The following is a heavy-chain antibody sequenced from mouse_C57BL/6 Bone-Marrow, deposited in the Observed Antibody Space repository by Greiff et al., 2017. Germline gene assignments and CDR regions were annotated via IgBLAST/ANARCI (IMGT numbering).Heavy chain of an antibody. D-gene: IGHD1-1*01. CDR2: IDPSDSYT. V-gene: IGHV1-69*01. Sequence: VQLQQRGAELVMPGASVKLSCKASGYTFTSYWMHWVKQRPGQGLEWIGEIDPSDSYTNYNQKFKGKSTLTVDKSSSTAYMQLSSLTSEDSAVYYCAREGAITTVVDWYFDVWGTGTTVTVSS. CDR1: GYTFTSYW. CDR3: AREGAITTVVDWYFDV. J-gene: IGHJ1*03.